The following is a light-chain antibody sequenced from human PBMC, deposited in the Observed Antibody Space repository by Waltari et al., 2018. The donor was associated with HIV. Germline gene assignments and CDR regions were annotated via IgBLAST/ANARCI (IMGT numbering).Light chain of an antibody. J-gene: IGLJ3*02. CDR1: NIGSKS. Sequence: SYVLTQPPSVSVAPGQTARITCGGKRGNNIGSKSVHWYQQKPGQAPVLVVYDDSDRPSGIPERFSGSNSGNTATLTISRVEAGDEADYYCQVWDIPSEHVVFGGGTKLTVL. CDR2: DDS. CDR3: QVWDIPSEHVV. V-gene: IGLV3-21*02.